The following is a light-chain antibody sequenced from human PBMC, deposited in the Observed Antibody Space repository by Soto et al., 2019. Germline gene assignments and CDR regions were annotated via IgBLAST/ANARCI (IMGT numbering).Light chain of an antibody. Sequence: DIQMTQSPSTLSASVGDRVTITCRASQSISSWLAWYQQKPGKAPKLLIYDASSLESGVPSRFRRSGSGTEFTLTISSLQPDDFATYSCQQYNSYYPTFGQGTKLEIK. CDR3: QQYNSYYPT. CDR1: QSISSW. J-gene: IGKJ2*01. CDR2: DAS. V-gene: IGKV1-5*01.